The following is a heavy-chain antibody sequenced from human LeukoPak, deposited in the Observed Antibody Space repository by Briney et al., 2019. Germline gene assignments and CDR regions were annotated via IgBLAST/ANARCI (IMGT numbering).Heavy chain of an antibody. Sequence: SQTLSLTCTVSGGSISRGSYYWSWIRQPAGKGLGWIGRIYTSGSTNYNPSLKSRVTISVDTSKNQFSLKLSSVTAADTAVYYCAREYYYGSGMDYWGQGTLVTVSS. V-gene: IGHV4-61*02. J-gene: IGHJ4*02. D-gene: IGHD3-10*01. CDR3: AREYYYGSGMDY. CDR2: IYTSGST. CDR1: GGSISRGSYY.